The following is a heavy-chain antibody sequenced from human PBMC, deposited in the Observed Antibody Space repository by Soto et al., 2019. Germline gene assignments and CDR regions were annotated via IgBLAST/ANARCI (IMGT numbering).Heavy chain of an antibody. V-gene: IGHV1-69*13. CDR2: IIPIFGTA. CDR1: GGTFSSYA. J-gene: IGHJ5*02. CDR3: ARCGRGSSTSCPGNWFDP. D-gene: IGHD2-2*01. Sequence: GASVKVSCKASGGTFSSYAISWVRQAPGQGLEWMGGIIPIFGTANYAQKFQGRVTITADESTSTAYMELSSLRSEDTAVYYCARCGRGSSTSCPGNWFDPWGQGTLVTVSS.